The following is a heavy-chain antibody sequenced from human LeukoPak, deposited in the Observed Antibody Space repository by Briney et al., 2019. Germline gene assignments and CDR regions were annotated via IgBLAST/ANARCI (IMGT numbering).Heavy chain of an antibody. CDR3: TRVRESSSWYRDYYYYMDV. J-gene: IGHJ6*03. CDR1: GFTFSSYA. D-gene: IGHD6-13*01. Sequence: PGGSLRLSCAASGFTFSSYAIHWVRQAPGKGLEWVGFIRSKAYGGTTEYAASVKGRFTISRDDSKSIAYLQMNSLKTEDTAVYYCTRVRESSSWYRDYYYYMDVWGKGTTVTVSS. V-gene: IGHV3-49*04. CDR2: IRSKAYGGTT.